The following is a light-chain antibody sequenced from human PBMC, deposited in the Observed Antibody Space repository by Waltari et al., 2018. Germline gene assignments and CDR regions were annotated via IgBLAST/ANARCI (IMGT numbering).Light chain of an antibody. CDR3: QQRNSYPFT. CDR2: KAS. Sequence: DIQLTQSPSSLSASVGDRVTITCRASQGISSYLAWYQQKPGKAPKLLIYKASSLQSGVPSRFSGSGSGTEVTLTISSLQPEDFAVYYCQQRNSYPFTFGPGTKLDIK. V-gene: IGKV1-9*01. CDR1: QGISSY. J-gene: IGKJ3*01.